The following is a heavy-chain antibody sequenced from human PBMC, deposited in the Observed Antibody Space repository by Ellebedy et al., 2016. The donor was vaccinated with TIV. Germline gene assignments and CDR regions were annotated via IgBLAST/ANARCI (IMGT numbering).Heavy chain of an antibody. CDR3: ARDGYYYGLDV. CDR1: GFSFLSYG. D-gene: IGHD3-22*01. CDR2: IRFDGMEE. V-gene: IGHV3-30*02. J-gene: IGHJ6*02. Sequence: PGGSLRLSCAASGFSFLSYGFYWVRQAPGKGLQWVAFIRFDGMEEFYPDSVRGRFTISRDNSKNTLYLQMNSLTVEDTAVYSCARDGYYYGLDVWGQGTTVTVSS.